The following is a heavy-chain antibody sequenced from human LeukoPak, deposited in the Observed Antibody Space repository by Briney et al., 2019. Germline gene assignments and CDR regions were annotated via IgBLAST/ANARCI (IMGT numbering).Heavy chain of an antibody. CDR1: GFTFSSYA. J-gene: IGHJ4*02. V-gene: IGHV3-23*01. CDR3: AKVQPFYYYDSSGYYYFDY. CDR2: ISGSGGST. D-gene: IGHD3-22*01. Sequence: GGSLRLSCAAFGFTFSSYAMSWVRQAPGKGLEWVSAISGSGGSTYYADSVKGRFTISRDNSKNTLYLQMNSLRAEDTAVYYCAKVQPFYYYDSSGYYYFDYWGQGTLVTVSS.